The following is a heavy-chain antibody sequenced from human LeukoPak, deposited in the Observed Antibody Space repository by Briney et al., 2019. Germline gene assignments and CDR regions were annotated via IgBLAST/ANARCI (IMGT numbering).Heavy chain of an antibody. CDR3: ARTLFGDQYQLLHNWFDP. CDR2: INTDTGNP. J-gene: IGHJ5*02. V-gene: IGHV7-4-1*02. CDR1: GYTFTNYA. Sequence: ASVKVSCKASGYTFTNYAMNWVRQAPGQGLEWMGWINTDTGNPTYAQGFTRRLVFSLDASASTAYLQISSLKAEDTAVYYCARTLFGDQYQLLHNWFDPWGQGTLVTISS. D-gene: IGHD2-2*01.